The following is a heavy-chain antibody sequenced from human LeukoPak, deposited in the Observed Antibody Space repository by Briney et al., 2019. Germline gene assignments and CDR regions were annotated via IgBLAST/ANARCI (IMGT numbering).Heavy chain of an antibody. CDR1: GFTFRTYS. J-gene: IGHJ4*02. CDR3: AGGAARGFDY. V-gene: IGHV3-48*02. D-gene: IGHD3-16*01. Sequence: PGGSLRLSCAASGFTFRTYSMNWVRQAPAKGLAWVSYISSSSNAIYYAESVKGRVAISRDNAKNSLFLQMNSVRDEDTAVYYCAGGAARGFDYWGQGTLVTVSS. CDR2: ISSSSNAI.